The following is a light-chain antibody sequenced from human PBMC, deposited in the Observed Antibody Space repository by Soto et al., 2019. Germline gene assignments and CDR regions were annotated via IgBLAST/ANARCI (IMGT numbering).Light chain of an antibody. J-gene: IGLJ1*01. CDR2: EVS. Sequence: QSVLTQPASVSGSPGQSITISCTGTSSDVGAYDYGSWYQQHPGKAPKYLIYEVSNRPSGISDRFSGSKSGTTASLTISALQAENEADYYCSSYTTTDPSVFGTGTKVNVL. CDR3: SSYTTTDPSV. CDR1: SSDVGAYDY. V-gene: IGLV2-14*01.